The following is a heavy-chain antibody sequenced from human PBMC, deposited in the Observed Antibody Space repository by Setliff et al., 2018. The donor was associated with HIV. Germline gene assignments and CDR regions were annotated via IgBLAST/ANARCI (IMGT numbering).Heavy chain of an antibody. J-gene: IGHJ6*03. CDR1: GGSVSSRGYY. D-gene: IGHD1-26*01. V-gene: IGHV4-39*02. CDR3: ARRRPPPTGSYSKYYMDV. Sequence: PSETLSLTCTVSGGSVSSRGYYWGWIRQPPGKGPEWIANILYGGNTYYNPSLKSRVTISVDTSKNHFSLKLNSVTAADAAVYYCARRRPPPTGSYSKYYMDVWGTGTTVTVSS. CDR2: ILYGGNT.